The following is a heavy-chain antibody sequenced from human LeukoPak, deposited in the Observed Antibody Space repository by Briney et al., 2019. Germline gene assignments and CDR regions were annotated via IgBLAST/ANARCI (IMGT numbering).Heavy chain of an antibody. J-gene: IGHJ4*02. CDR3: AKVGVVAVAAADY. D-gene: IGHD2-15*01. V-gene: IGHV3-23*01. Sequence: GGSLRLSCAASGFTFSSYAMSWVRQAPGKGLEWVSAISGSGGSTYYADSVKGRFTISRDNSKNTLYLQMNSLRAEDMAVYYCAKVGVVAVAAADYWGQGTLVTVSS. CDR2: ISGSGGST. CDR1: GFTFSSYA.